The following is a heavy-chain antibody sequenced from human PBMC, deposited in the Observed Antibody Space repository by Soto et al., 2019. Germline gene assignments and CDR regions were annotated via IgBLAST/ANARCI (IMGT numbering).Heavy chain of an antibody. D-gene: IGHD4-17*01. Sequence: EVQLMESGGGLVKPGGSLRLSCTASGFTFSSYNMNWVRQAPGKGLEWVSYISTWSSYSFYADSVKGRFTIPRDNSENSLYLQLDSLRDEDTAVYYCARASHDYGALDYWGQGALVTVSS. CDR3: ARASHDYGALDY. CDR2: ISTWSSYS. V-gene: IGHV3-21*02. J-gene: IGHJ4*02. CDR1: GFTFSSYN.